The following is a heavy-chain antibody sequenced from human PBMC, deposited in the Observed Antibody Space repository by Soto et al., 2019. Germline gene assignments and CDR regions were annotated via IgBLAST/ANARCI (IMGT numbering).Heavy chain of an antibody. J-gene: IGHJ4*02. CDR1: GFTFGDYF. Sequence: EVQLVESGGGLVQPGRSLRLSCPGSGFTFGDYFMNWIRQAPGKGLEWVGFIRSESYGGTTEYAASVKGRVTISRDDSKSIPYLQINSLKTEDTAVYYCTRVGAGYISGMDFWGQGTLVSVSS. V-gene: IGHV3-49*03. CDR2: IRSESYGGTT. CDR3: TRVGAGYISGMDF. D-gene: IGHD3-10*01.